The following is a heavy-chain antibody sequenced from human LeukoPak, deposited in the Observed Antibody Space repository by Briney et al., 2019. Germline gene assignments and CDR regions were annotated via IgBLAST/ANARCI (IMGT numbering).Heavy chain of an antibody. J-gene: IGHJ4*02. D-gene: IGHD6-13*01. Sequence: PSETLSLTCTLSGGSISSSAYYWGWIRQPPGKGLEWIGSIYHSGTTYDNPPLKSRVTISLDTSKNQFSLSLTSVTAADAAVYYCSGERAGTIVDYWGQGTLVTVSS. V-gene: IGHV4-39*07. CDR2: IYHSGTT. CDR1: GGSISSSAYY. CDR3: SGERAGTIVDY.